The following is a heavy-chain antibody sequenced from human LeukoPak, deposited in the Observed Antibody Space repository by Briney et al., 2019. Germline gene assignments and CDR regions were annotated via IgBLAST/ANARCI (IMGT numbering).Heavy chain of an antibody. CDR3: ARVSYYDSSGDGDY. CDR1: GFTVSSNY. V-gene: IGHV3-53*01. J-gene: IGHJ4*02. Sequence: GGSLRLSCAASGFTVSSNYMSWVRQAPGKGLEWVSVIYSGGSTYYADSAKGRFTISRDNSKNTLYLQMNSLRAEDTAVYYCARVSYYDSSGDGDYWGQGTLVTVSS. D-gene: IGHD3-22*01. CDR2: IYSGGST.